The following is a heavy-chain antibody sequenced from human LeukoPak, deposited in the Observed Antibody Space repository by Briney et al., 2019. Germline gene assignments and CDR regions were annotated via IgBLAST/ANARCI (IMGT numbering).Heavy chain of an antibody. CDR1: GGSISSYY. CDR2: IYTSGST. V-gene: IGHV4-4*07. CDR3: ARVSQGVVWFGELGYFDY. Sequence: PSGTLSLTCTVSGGSISSYYRSWVRQPAGKGLEWIGRIYTSGSTNYNPSLTSRVTMSVDTSKNQFSLKLSAVTAADTAVYYCARVSQGVVWFGELGYFDYWGQGTLVTVSS. J-gene: IGHJ4*02. D-gene: IGHD3-10*01.